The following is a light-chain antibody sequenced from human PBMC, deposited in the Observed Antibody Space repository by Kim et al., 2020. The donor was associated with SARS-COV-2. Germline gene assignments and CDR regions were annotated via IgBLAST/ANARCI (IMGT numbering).Light chain of an antibody. CDR1: QSISSW. J-gene: IGKJ2*01. V-gene: IGKV1-5*01. CDR3: QQYNSDST. Sequence: DIQMTQSPSTLSASVGDRVTITCRASQSISSWLAWYQQKPGKAPNLLIYDASRLESGVPSRFSGSGSGTEFTLSISSLQPDDIGTYYCQQYNSDSTFGQGTKLEI. CDR2: DAS.